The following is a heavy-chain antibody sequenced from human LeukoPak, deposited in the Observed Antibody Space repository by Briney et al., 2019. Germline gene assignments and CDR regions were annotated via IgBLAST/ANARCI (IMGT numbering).Heavy chain of an antibody. CDR1: GDSVSSNSAA. CDR2: TYYRSKWYN. Sequence: SQTLSLTCAISGDSVSSNSAAWNWIRQSPSRGLEWLGRTYYRSKWYNDYAVSVKSRITINPDTSKNQFSLQLNSVTPEDTAVYYCAREMFLGSSWQYYYYYYMDVWGKGTTVTISS. CDR3: AREMFLGSSWQYYYYYYMDV. J-gene: IGHJ6*03. D-gene: IGHD6-13*01. V-gene: IGHV6-1*01.